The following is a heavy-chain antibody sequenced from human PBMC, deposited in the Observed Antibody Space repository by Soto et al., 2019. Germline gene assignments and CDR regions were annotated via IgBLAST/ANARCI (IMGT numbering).Heavy chain of an antibody. CDR3: ARDGYGDPYFYYGMDV. V-gene: IGHV3-48*03. CDR1: GFTFSFYE. CDR2: ISSGGSTM. D-gene: IGHD4-17*01. J-gene: IGHJ6*02. Sequence: PVGSLRLSCAGSGFTFSFYEMSWVRQAPGKGLEWVSYISSGGSTMYYADSVKGRFTISRDNAKNSLYLQMNSLRAEDTAVYYCARDGYGDPYFYYGMDVWGQGTTVTVYS.